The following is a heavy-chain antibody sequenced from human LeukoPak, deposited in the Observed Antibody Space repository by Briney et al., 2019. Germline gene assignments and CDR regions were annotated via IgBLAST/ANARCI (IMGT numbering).Heavy chain of an antibody. D-gene: IGHD3-10*01. CDR1: GYTFTGYY. CDR3: ATLAPGVRQYDY. J-gene: IGHJ4*02. V-gene: IGHV1-2*04. CDR2: INPNSGGT. Sequence: ASVKVSCKASGYTFTGYYMHWVRQAPGQGLEWMGWINPNSGGTNYAQKFQGWVTMTRDTSISTAYMELSRLRSDDTAVYYCATLAPGVRQYDYWGQGTLVTVSS.